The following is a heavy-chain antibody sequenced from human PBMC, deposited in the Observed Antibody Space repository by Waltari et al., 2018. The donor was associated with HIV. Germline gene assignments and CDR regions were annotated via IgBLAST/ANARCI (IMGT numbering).Heavy chain of an antibody. CDR1: GFNVSSTY. V-gene: IGHV3-53*02. J-gene: IGHJ6*02. D-gene: IGHD3-10*01. Sequence: EVQLVETGGGLIQPGGSLSLSCAASGFNVSSTYLIWGRQAPGKGLEWVSVIYSGGSTYYADSVKGRFTISRDNSKNTLYLQMNSLRAEDTAVYYCARNTYGSGSDLDYYGMDVWGQGTTVTVSS. CDR3: ARNTYGSGSDLDYYGMDV. CDR2: IYSGGST.